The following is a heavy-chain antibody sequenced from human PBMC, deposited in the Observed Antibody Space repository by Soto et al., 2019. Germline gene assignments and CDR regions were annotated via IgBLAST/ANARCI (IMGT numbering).Heavy chain of an antibody. CDR3: ARVRVGATVDAFDI. V-gene: IGHV1-18*04. CDR1: RYTFTSYG. J-gene: IGHJ3*02. Sequence: ASVKVSFKASRYTFTSYGSSWVRQSPGQGLEWMGWISAYNGNTNYAQKLQGRVTMTTDTSTSTAYMELRSLRSDDTAVYYCARVRVGATVDAFDIWGQGTMVTVSS. CDR2: ISAYNGNT. D-gene: IGHD1-26*01.